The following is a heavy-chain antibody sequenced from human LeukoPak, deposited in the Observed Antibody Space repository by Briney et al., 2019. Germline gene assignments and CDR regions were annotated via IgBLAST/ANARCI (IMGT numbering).Heavy chain of an antibody. J-gene: IGHJ4*02. CDR2: INHSGST. CDR1: GFTFSSYA. V-gene: IGHV4-34*01. CDR3: ARGYYYDSSGYDY. D-gene: IGHD3-22*01. Sequence: PGGSLRLSCAASGFTFSSYAMSWVRQPPGKGLEWIGEINHSGSTNYNPSLKSRVTISVDTSKNQFSLKLSSVTAADTAVYYCARGYYYDSSGYDYWGQGTLVTVSS.